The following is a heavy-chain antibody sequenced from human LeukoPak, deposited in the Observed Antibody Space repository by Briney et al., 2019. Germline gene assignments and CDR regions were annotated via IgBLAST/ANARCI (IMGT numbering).Heavy chain of an antibody. CDR1: GGSISRISYY. Sequence: PSETLSLTCTVTGGSISRISYYWGWIRQPPGKGLEWRGGICYSGSTYYNPSVKSRVTISVCRSRNQFSLRLRQVSAAGAAVYYGSRRDYGERRDYWGQGDLVTVSA. V-gene: IGHV4-39*01. D-gene: IGHD4/OR15-4a*01. J-gene: IGHJ4*02. CDR2: ICYSGST. CDR3: SRRDYGERRDY.